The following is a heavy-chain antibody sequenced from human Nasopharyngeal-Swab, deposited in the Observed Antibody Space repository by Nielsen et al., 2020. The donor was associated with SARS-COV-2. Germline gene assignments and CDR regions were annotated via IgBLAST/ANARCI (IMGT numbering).Heavy chain of an antibody. Sequence: SETLSLTCAVYGGPFSGYYWSWIRQPPGKGLEWIGEINHSGSTNYNSSLKSRVTISIDTSKNQFSLKLSSVTAADTAVYYCARADSSGYYETIDYWGQGTLVTVSS. CDR3: ARADSSGYYETIDY. D-gene: IGHD3-22*01. J-gene: IGHJ4*02. CDR2: INHSGST. CDR1: GGPFSGYY. V-gene: IGHV4-34*01.